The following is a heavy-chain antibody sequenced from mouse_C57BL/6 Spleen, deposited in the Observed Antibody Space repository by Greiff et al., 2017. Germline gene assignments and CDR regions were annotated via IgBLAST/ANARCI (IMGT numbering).Heavy chain of an antibody. J-gene: IGHJ4*01. CDR2: IDPSDSYT. Sequence: QVQLQQPGAELVMPGASVKLSCKASGYTFTSYWMHWVKQRPGQGLEWIGEIDPSDSYTNYNQKFKGKSTLTVDKSSSTAYMQRSSLTSEDSAVYYWARGGGRHYAMDYWGQGTSVTVSS. D-gene: IGHD1-2*01. CDR1: GYTFTSYW. V-gene: IGHV1-69*01. CDR3: ARGGGRHYAMDY.